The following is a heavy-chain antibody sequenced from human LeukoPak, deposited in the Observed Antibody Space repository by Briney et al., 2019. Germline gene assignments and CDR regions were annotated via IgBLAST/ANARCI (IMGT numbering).Heavy chain of an antibody. CDR2: IYYSGST. D-gene: IGHD3-10*01. CDR1: GGSISSSSYY. J-gene: IGHJ4*02. V-gene: IGHV4-39*01. CDR3: ARGRNTQGGYYYGSGSYYNRYYFDY. Sequence: SETLSLTCTVSGGSISSSSYYWGWIRQPPGKGLEWIGSIYYSGSTYYNPSLKSRVTISVDTSKNQFSLKLSSVTAADTAVYYCARGRNTQGGYYYGSGSYYNRYYFDYWGQGTLVTVSS.